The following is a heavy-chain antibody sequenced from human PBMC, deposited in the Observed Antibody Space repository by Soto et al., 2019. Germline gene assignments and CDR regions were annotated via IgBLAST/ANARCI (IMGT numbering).Heavy chain of an antibody. CDR1: GGTFSSYT. CDR3: ARDNPDYGDYFFDY. Sequence: QVQLVQSGAEVKKPGSSVKVSCKASGGTFSSYTISWVRQAPGQGLEWMGRIIPILGIANYAQKFQGRVTITEDKSTSTAYMELSSLRSEDTAVYYCARDNPDYGDYFFDYWGQGTLVTVSS. CDR2: IIPILGIA. J-gene: IGHJ4*02. V-gene: IGHV1-69*08. D-gene: IGHD4-17*01.